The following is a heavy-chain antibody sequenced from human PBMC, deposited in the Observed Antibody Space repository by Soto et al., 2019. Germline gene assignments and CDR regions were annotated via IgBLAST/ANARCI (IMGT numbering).Heavy chain of an antibody. CDR3: ARGDLGLAVTAEYFDY. J-gene: IGHJ4*02. D-gene: IGHD2-21*02. CDR1: GYTFTSYD. Sequence: ASVKVSCKASGYTFTSYDINWVRQATGQGLEWMGWMNPNSGNTGYAQKFQGRVTMTRNTSISTAYMELSSLRSEDTAVYYCARGDLGLAVTAEYFDYWGQGTLVTVSS. V-gene: IGHV1-8*01. CDR2: MNPNSGNT.